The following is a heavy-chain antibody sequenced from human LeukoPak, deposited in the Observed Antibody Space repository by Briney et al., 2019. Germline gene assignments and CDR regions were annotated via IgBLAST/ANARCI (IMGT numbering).Heavy chain of an antibody. V-gene: IGHV1-18*01. J-gene: IGHJ6*02. D-gene: IGHD2-2*01. CDR2: ISAYNGNT. Sequence: GASVKVSCKASGYTFTSYGISWVRQAPGQGLEWMGWISAYNGNTNYAQKLQGRVTMTTDTSTSTAYMELRSLRSDDTAVYYCARDIVVVPAADHGMDVWGQGTTVTVSS. CDR3: ARDIVVVPAADHGMDV. CDR1: GYTFTSYG.